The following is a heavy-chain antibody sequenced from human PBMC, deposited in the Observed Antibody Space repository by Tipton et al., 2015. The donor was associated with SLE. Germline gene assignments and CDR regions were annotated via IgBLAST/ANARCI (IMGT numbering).Heavy chain of an antibody. J-gene: IGHJ1*01. CDR1: GYSISSGYY. CDR3: AVGYCSSVSCQREYFQH. V-gene: IGHV4-38-2*02. D-gene: IGHD2-2*01. CDR2: IYHSGSI. Sequence: TLSLTCTVSGYSISSGYYWGWIRQPPRKGLEWIGTIYHSGSIYYNPSLKSRVTISVDTSKNQFSLKLNSVTAADTAVYYCAVGYCSSVSCQREYFQHWGQGTLVTVSS.